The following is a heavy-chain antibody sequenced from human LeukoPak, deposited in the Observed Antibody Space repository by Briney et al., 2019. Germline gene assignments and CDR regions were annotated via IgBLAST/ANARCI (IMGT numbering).Heavy chain of an antibody. J-gene: IGHJ6*02. D-gene: IGHD3-3*01. CDR1: GFTFSSYW. CDR2: IKQDGSEK. Sequence: GGSLRLSCAASGFTFSSYWMSWVRQAPGKGLEWVANIKQDGSEKYYVDSVKGRFTISRDNAKNSLYLQMNSLRAEDTAVYYCARVTDDHGYYGMDVWGQGTTVTVSS. V-gene: IGHV3-7*01. CDR3: ARVTDDHGYYGMDV.